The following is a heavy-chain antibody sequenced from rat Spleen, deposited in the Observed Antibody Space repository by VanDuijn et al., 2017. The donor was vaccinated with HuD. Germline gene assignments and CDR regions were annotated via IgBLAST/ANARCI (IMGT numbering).Heavy chain of an antibody. CDR1: GFTFSDYS. Sequence: EVHLVESDGGLVQPGRSLKLSYTASGFTFSDYSMAWVRQAPTKGLEWVATITYDGITTYYRDSVKGRFTISRDNAKSTLYLQMDSLRSEDSATYYCAIRQQPFYFDYWGQGVMVTVSS. CDR2: ITYDGITT. J-gene: IGHJ2*01. D-gene: IGHD1-2*01. CDR3: AIRQQPFYFDY. V-gene: IGHV5-29*01.